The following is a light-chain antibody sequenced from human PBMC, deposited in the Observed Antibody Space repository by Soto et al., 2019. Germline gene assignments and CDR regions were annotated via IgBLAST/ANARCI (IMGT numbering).Light chain of an antibody. CDR1: QSIDSH. CDR2: GAS. J-gene: IGKJ1*01. CDR3: QQCANRPRT. V-gene: IGKV3-15*01. Sequence: EIVIKKSTGTLSVSPGPRSPPSFRASQSIDSHLAWYQQKPGQAPRLLIYGASTRATRITASFSGSGSGTEFTLTISRLQSEDCAVYYCQQCANRPRTFGQGTRVDIK.